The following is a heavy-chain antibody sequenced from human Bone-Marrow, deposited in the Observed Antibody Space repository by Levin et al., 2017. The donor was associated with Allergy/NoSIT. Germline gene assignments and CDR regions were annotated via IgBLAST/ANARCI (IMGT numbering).Heavy chain of an antibody. Sequence: GESLKISCKTSGYIFGDYYIHWVRQAPGQGLEWVGRIKCNSGGTNYAQKFQGRLVLTRDTSINTAYLELNRLRSADTAVYFCARDLGYCRGGSCPPNTYYFYNIDVWGRGTTVTVSS. J-gene: IGHJ6*03. CDR3: ARDLGYCRGGSCPPNTYYFYNIDV. CDR1: GYIFGDYY. D-gene: IGHD2-15*01. CDR2: IKCNSGGT. V-gene: IGHV1-2*06.